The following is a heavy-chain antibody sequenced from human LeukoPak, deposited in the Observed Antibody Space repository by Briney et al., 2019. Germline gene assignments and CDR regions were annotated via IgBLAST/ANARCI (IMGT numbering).Heavy chain of an antibody. J-gene: IGHJ4*02. CDR3: ARLPGTNAY. CDR1: GGPFSGYY. CDR2: INHNGIT. Sequence: SETLSLTCGVSGGPFSGYYWSWIRQPPGEGLEWIGEINHNGITNYNPSLKSRVTISADTSKKQFSLRLSAVTVADTAIYYCARLPGTNAYWGQGTLVTVSS. V-gene: IGHV4-34*01. D-gene: IGHD6-13*01.